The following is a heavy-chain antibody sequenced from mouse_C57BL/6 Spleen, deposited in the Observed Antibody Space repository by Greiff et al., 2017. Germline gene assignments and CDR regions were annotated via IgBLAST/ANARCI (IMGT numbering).Heavy chain of an antibody. J-gene: IGHJ2*01. CDR3: ARWYYGSSYLDY. CDR2: INPGSGGT. Sequence: QVQLKESGAELVRPGTSVKVSCKASGYAFTNYLIEWVKQRPGQGLEWIGVINPGSGGTNYNEKFKGKATLTADKSSSTAYMQLSSLTSEDSAVYFCARWYYGSSYLDYWGQGTTLTVSS. CDR1: GYAFTNYL. V-gene: IGHV1-54*01. D-gene: IGHD1-1*01.